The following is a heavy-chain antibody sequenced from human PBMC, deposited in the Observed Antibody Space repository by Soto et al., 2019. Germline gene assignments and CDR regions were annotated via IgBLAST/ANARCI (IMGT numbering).Heavy chain of an antibody. Sequence: QVQLQESGPGLVKPSQTLSLTCTVSGGSISSGGYYWSWIRQHPGKGLEWIGYIYYSGSTYYNPSLKSRVTISVDTSKNPVSLKLSSVTAADTAVYYCARTTSYYYDSSGKPNWFDPWGQGTLVTVSS. CDR2: IYYSGST. CDR1: GGSISSGGYY. D-gene: IGHD3-22*01. CDR3: ARTTSYYYDSSGKPNWFDP. J-gene: IGHJ5*02. V-gene: IGHV4-31*03.